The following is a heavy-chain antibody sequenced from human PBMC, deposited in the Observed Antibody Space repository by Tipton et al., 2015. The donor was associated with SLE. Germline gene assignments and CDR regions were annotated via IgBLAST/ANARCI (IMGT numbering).Heavy chain of an antibody. CDR1: GGSIDYHY. CDR2: IHYSGKT. Sequence: TLSLTCTVSGGSIDYHYWGWIRQTPGKGLEYIGFIHYSGKTDSYPSLKSRVTMSVDTSKNQFSLRLSSVTTADTAMYYCARDSAVNFWYFDLWGRGTLVTVSS. V-gene: IGHV4-59*11. J-gene: IGHJ2*01. CDR3: ARDSAVNFWYFDL.